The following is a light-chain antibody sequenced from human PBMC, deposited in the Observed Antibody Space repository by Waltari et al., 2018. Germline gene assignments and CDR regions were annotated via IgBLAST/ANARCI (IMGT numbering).Light chain of an antibody. Sequence: DIQMTQPPSSLSAFIGDRVTITCRASQDIGTYLVWFQQKPGRAPKSLIYSATTLQNGVPSKFSGSGSATHFNLTISSLQPEDFATYYCQQYRNYPWTFGQGTKLEF. CDR1: QDIGTY. V-gene: IGKV1-16*02. J-gene: IGKJ1*01. CDR2: SAT. CDR3: QQYRNYPWT.